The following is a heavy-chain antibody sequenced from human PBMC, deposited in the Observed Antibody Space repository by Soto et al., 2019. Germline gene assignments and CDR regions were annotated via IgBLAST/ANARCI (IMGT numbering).Heavy chain of an antibody. Sequence: PPETLSLTCAVYGPSFSGYYWSWIRQPPGKGLEWIGEINHSGSTNYNPSLKSRITISVDTSKNQFSLKLSSVTAADTAVYYCATRSSTSSRRYYYYGMDVWGQGTTVTVSS. CDR1: GPSFSGYY. CDR3: ATRSSTSSRRYYYYGMDV. V-gene: IGHV4-34*01. D-gene: IGHD2-2*01. J-gene: IGHJ6*02. CDR2: INHSGST.